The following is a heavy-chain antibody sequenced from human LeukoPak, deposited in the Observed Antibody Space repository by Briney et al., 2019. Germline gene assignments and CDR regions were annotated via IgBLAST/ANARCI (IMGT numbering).Heavy chain of an antibody. CDR2: FDPEDGET. CDR1: GYTLTELS. CDR3: ATQKSTHTWFDP. V-gene: IGHV1-24*01. Sequence: ASVNVSFKVSGYTLTELSMHWVRQAPGKGLEWMGGFDPEDGETIYAQKFQGRVTMTEDTSTDTAYMELSSLRSEDTAVYYCATQKSTHTWFDPWGQGTLVTVSS. D-gene: IGHD2-2*01. J-gene: IGHJ5*02.